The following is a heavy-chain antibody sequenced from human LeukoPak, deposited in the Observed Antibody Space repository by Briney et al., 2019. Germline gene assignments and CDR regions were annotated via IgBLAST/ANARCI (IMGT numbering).Heavy chain of an antibody. CDR2: MNPNSGNT. J-gene: IGHJ6*02. CDR3: ARGSGSSSTSCYFHYYYGMDV. D-gene: IGHD2-2*01. V-gene: IGHV1-8*01. CDR1: GYTFTSYD. Sequence: ASVKVSCKASGYTFTSYDINWVRQATGQGLEWMGWMNPNSGNTGYAQKFQGRVTMTRNTSISTAYMELSSLRSEDTAVYYCARGSGSSSTSCYFHYYYGMDVWGQGTTVTVSS.